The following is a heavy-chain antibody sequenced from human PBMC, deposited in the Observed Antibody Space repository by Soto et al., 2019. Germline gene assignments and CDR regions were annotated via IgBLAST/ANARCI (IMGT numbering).Heavy chain of an antibody. J-gene: IGHJ3*02. D-gene: IGHD3-16*02. CDR3: ARRYDYIWGSYPSAFDI. V-gene: IGHV4-39*01. Sequence: QLQLQESGPGLVKPSETLSLTCTVSGGSISSSSYYWGWIRQPPGKGLEWIGSIYYSGSTYYNPSLKSRVNIAVDTSKNQFSLKLSSVTAADTAVYYCARRYDYIWGSYPSAFDIWGQGTMVTVSS. CDR1: GGSISSSSYY. CDR2: IYYSGST.